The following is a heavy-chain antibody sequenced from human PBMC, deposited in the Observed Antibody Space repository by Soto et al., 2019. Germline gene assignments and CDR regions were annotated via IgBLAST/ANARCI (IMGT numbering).Heavy chain of an antibody. CDR3: ARDLDNYDIWSGYEGPSFFDY. CDR1: GYTFTSYG. CDR2: ISAYNGNT. V-gene: IGHV1-18*01. D-gene: IGHD3-3*01. J-gene: IGHJ4*02. Sequence: QVQLVQSGAEVKKPGASVKVSCKASGYTFTSYGISWVRQAPGQGLEWMGWISAYNGNTNYAQKLQGRVTMTTDTSTSTAYMELRSLRSDDTAVYYWARDLDNYDIWSGYEGPSFFDYWGQGTLVTVSS.